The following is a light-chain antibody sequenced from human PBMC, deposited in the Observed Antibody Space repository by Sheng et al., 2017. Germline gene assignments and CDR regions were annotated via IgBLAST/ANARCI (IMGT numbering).Light chain of an antibody. J-gene: IGKJ1*01. CDR3: QQAGVPPWT. Sequence: EIVLTQSPGTLSVSPGDRVTLSCRASQIVSSSQLAWYQQKPGQAPRLLIYGASTRATGIPARFSGSGSGRDFTLTISRLEPEDFAVYYCQQAGVPPWTFGQGTKVE. CDR2: GAS. CDR1: QIVSSSQ. V-gene: IGKV3-20*01.